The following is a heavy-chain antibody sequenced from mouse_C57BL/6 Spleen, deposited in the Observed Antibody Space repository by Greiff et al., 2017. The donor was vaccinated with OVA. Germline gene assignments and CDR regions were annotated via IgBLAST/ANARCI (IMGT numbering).Heavy chain of an antibody. CDR1: GYTFTDYY. J-gene: IGHJ2*01. Sequence: EVQLQQSGPELVKPGASVKISCKASGYTFTDYYMNWVKQSHGKSLEWIGDINPNNGGTSYNQKFKGKATLTVDKSSSTAYMELRSLTSEDSAFYYCADDSLFDYWGQGTTLTVSS. V-gene: IGHV1-26*01. D-gene: IGHD2-4*01. CDR2: INPNNGGT. CDR3: ADDSLFDY.